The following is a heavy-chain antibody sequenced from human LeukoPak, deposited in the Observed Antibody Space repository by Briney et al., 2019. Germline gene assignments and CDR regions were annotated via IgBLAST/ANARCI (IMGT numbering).Heavy chain of an antibody. Sequence: ASVKVSCKASGGTFSSYAISWVRQAPGQGLEWMGRIIPILGIANYAQKFQGRVTITADKSTSTAYMELSNLRSEDTAVYYCARAGWEPDPFDPWGQGTLVTVSS. CDR3: ARAGWEPDPFDP. V-gene: IGHV1-69*04. CDR1: GGTFSSYA. CDR2: IIPILGIA. J-gene: IGHJ5*02. D-gene: IGHD1-26*01.